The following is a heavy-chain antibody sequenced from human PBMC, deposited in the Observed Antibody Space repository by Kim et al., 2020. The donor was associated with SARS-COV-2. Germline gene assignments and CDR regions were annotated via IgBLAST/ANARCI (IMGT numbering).Heavy chain of an antibody. CDR3: ARGRRSCYRF. J-gene: IGHJ4*02. V-gene: IGHV4-34*01. CDR2: INHSGST. D-gene: IGHD2-15*01. Sequence: SETLSLTCAVYGGSFSGYYWSWIRQPPGKGLEWIGEINHSGSTNYNPSLKSRVTISVDTSKNQFSLKLSSVTAADTAVYYCARGRRSCYRFWGQGTLVTVSS. CDR1: GGSFSGYY.